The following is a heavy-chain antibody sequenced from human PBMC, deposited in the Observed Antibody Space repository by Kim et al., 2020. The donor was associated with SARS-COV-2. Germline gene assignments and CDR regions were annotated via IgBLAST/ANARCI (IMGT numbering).Heavy chain of an antibody. CDR2: INYERKT. D-gene: IGHD2-21*01. Sequence: SETLSLTCAVEGGRFAGYWWSWLRQPPGKGLEWIGEINYERKTHYNLSLETRVSVSVDTSKNQLSLTLTSMVVADTAVYFCARVGCLVGECYFDQWGQGTLVTVSS. V-gene: IGHV4-34*01. CDR1: GGRFAGYW. J-gene: IGHJ4*02. CDR3: ARVGCLVGECYFDQ.